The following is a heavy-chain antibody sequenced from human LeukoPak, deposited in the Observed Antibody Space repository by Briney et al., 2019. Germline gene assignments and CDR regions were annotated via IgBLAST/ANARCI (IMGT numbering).Heavy chain of an antibody. CDR3: ASRAYYYGTGFDY. Sequence: GGSLRLSYAASGFTFSSYWMHWVRQAPGKGLVWVSRINSDGSSTSYADSVKGRFTISRDNTKNTLYLQMNSLRAEDTAVYYCASRAYYYGTGFDYWGQGTLVTVSS. D-gene: IGHD3-10*01. V-gene: IGHV3-74*01. CDR1: GFTFSSYW. J-gene: IGHJ4*02. CDR2: INSDGSST.